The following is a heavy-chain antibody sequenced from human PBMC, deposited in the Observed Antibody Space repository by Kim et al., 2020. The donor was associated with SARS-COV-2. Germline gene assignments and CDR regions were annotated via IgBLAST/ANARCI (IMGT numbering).Heavy chain of an antibody. J-gene: IGHJ3*02. CDR1: GYSISSGYY. CDR3: ASDLPTENYFFDI. D-gene: IGHD3-10*01. V-gene: IGHV4-38-2*02. CDR2: IYHSGST. Sequence: SETLSLTCTVSGYSISSGYYWGWIRQPPGKGLEWIGSIYHSGSTYYNPSLKSRVTISVDTSKNQFSLKLSSVTAADTAVYYCASDLPTENYFFDIWGQGSMVTVSS.